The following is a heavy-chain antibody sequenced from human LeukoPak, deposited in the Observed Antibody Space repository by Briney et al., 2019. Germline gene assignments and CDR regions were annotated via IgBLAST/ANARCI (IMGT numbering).Heavy chain of an antibody. V-gene: IGHV3-23*01. CDR1: GFTFNNCA. CDR2: ITGSGAST. Sequence: GGSLRLPCAASGFTFNNCAMSWVRQAPGRGLEWVSSITGSGASTDYADSVKGQFTISRDNSRSTLYLQMHSLRAEDTALYYCAKGKYDGYAYYDYWGQGTLVTVSS. CDR3: AKGKYDGYAYYDY. J-gene: IGHJ4*02. D-gene: IGHD3-16*01.